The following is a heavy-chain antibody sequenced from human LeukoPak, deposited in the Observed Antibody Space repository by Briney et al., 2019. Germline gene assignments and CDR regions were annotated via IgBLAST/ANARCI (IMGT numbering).Heavy chain of an antibody. J-gene: IGHJ4*02. D-gene: IGHD2-15*01. CDR3: ARSGVATCHY. CDR1: GFTFSNYA. CDR2: INPNDDGRS. V-gene: IGHV3-23*01. Sequence: HTGGSLRLSCQASGFTFSNYAMSWIRQAPGKGLEWVSSINPNDDGRSFFANFVEGRSTISRDDSRSAVYLQMNNLRAEDTAVYYCARSGVATCHYWGQGILVTVSS.